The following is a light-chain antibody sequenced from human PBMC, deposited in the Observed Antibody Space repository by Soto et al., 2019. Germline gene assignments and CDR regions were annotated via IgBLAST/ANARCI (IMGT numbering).Light chain of an antibody. V-gene: IGKV1-27*01. CDR2: AAS. J-gene: IGKJ1*01. Sequence: DIHVTQSPSSLSASVLDRFTITCRASQGISNYLAWYQQKPGKVPKLLIYAASNLQSGVPSRFSGSGSGTDFTLTISSLQPEDFATYYCQKYNSAPPTFAQGTKVDI. CDR1: QGISNY. CDR3: QKYNSAPPT.